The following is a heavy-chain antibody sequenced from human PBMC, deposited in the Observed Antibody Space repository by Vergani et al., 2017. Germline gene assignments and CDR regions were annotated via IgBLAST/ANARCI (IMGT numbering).Heavy chain of an antibody. CDR2: ISYDGTQK. CDR3: ATKSCGTPGCQIGYFRE. CDR1: GFTSIYYG. V-gene: IGHV3-30*03. J-gene: IGHJ1*01. D-gene: IGHD1-1*01. Sequence: QVHLVESGGGVVQPGRSLRLSCVVSGFTSIYYGMHWVRQAPGKGLEWVAVISYDGTQKYYADSVKGRFTISRDNSKSTLYLQMNSLRTEDTAVYYCATKSCGTPGCQIGYFREWGQGTLVTVSS.